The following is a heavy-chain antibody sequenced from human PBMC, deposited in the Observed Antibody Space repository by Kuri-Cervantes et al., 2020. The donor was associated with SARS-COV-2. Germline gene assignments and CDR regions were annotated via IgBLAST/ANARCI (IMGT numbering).Heavy chain of an antibody. CDR2: ISSSSSYI. CDR3: ARDARITTFGVVIIEQVFDY. CDR1: GFTFSSYS. D-gene: IGHD3-3*01. Sequence: GGSLRLSCAASGFTFSSYSMNWVRQAPGKGLEWVSSISSSSSYIYYADSVKGRFTISRDNAKNSLYLQMNSLRAEDTAVYYCARDARITTFGVVIIEQVFDYWGQGTLVTVSS. J-gene: IGHJ4*02. V-gene: IGHV3-21*01.